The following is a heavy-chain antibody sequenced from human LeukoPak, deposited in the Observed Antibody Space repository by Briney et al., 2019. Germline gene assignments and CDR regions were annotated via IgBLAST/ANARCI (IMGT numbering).Heavy chain of an antibody. CDR2: INPNSGGT. J-gene: IGHJ4*02. CDR1: GYTFSGYY. Sequence: ASVKVSCKASGYTFSGYYMHWVRQAPGQGLEWMGWINPNSGGTKYAQKFQGRVTMTRDTSISTAYMELSRLRSDDTAFYYCARYCSGGTCYGPFDNWGQGTLVTVSS. V-gene: IGHV1-2*02. CDR3: ARYCSGGTCYGPFDN. D-gene: IGHD2-15*01.